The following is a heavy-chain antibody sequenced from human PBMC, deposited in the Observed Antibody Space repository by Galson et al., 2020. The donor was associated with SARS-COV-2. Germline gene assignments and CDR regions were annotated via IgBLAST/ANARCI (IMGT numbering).Heavy chain of an antibody. D-gene: IGHD3-10*01. CDR1: GGSISSYY. V-gene: IGHV4-59*01. Sequence: SETLSLTCTVSGGSISSYYWSWIRQPPWKGLEWIGYIYYSGSTNYNPSLKSRVTISVDTSKNQFSLKLSSVTAADTAVYYCARVRHYGSGSYSDYWGQGTLVTVSS. CDR2: IYYSGST. CDR3: ARVRHYGSGSYSDY. J-gene: IGHJ4*02.